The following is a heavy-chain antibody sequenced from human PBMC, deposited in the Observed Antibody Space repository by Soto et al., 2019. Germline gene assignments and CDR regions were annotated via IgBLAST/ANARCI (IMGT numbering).Heavy chain of an antibody. J-gene: IGHJ4*02. CDR1: GFTFSSYA. Sequence: EVQLLESGGGLVQPGGSLRLSCAASGFTFSSYAMSWVRQAPGKGLEWVSAISGSGGSTYYADSVKGRFTISRDNSKNTLYLQMNSLRAEDTAVNYCAKALEVYVWGSYRYNEYFDYWGQGTLVTVSS. V-gene: IGHV3-23*01. D-gene: IGHD3-16*02. CDR2: ISGSGGST. CDR3: AKALEVYVWGSYRYNEYFDY.